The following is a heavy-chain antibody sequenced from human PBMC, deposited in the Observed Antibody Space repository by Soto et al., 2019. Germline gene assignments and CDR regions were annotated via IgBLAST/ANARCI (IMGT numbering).Heavy chain of an antibody. CDR1: GFTFTSYW. J-gene: IGHJ4*02. CDR3: AREDFYRFDY. V-gene: IGHV3-7*01. CDR2: IKEDGSAK. Sequence: EVQLVESGGGLVQPGGSLRVSCAASGFTFTSYWMSWVRQAPGKGLEWVANIKEDGSAKYYLDSVKGRFTISRDNAKNSLYLQMNSLRAEDTAVYYCAREDFYRFDYWGQGNPVTVSS.